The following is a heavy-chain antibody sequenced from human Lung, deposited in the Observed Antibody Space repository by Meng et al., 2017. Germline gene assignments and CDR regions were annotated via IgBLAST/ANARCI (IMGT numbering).Heavy chain of an antibody. CDR3: ARGRVVVAATPSDY. V-gene: IGHV3-21*01. Sequence: EVQLVESGGGLVKPGGSVRLSCAASEFTFSSYSMNWVRQAPGKGLEWVSSISSSSTYADSVKGRFTISRDNAKNSLYLQMNSLRAEDTAVYYCARGRVVVAATPSDYLGQGTLVTVSS. CDR2: ISSSST. D-gene: IGHD2-15*01. J-gene: IGHJ4*02. CDR1: EFTFSSYS.